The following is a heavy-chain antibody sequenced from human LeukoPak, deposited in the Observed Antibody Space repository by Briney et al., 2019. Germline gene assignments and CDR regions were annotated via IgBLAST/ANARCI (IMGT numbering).Heavy chain of an antibody. Sequence: SETLSLTCTVSGGSIGSGSYCWSWIRQPAGKGLEWIGHIYTSGSTNYNPSLKSRVTISVDTSKNQFSLKLSSVTATDTAVYYCARAGCSGGSCYGSRGAFDIWGQGTMVTVSS. J-gene: IGHJ3*02. CDR2: IYTSGST. CDR1: GGSIGSGSYC. CDR3: ARAGCSGGSCYGSRGAFDI. D-gene: IGHD2-15*01. V-gene: IGHV4-61*09.